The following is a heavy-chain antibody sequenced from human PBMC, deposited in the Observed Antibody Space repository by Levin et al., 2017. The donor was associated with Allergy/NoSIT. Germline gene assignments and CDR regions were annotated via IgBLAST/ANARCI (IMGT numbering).Heavy chain of an antibody. V-gene: IGHV1-8*01. J-gene: IGHJ4*02. CDR1: GYPFTSYD. Sequence: ASVKVSCKASGYPFTSYDINWVRQATGQGLEWMGWMNPNSGNTGSAQKFQGRVTMTRNAAISTAYMELTGLRSEDTAVYYCARDLGDGYNKWLDYWGQGSLVTVSS. CDR3: ARDLGDGYNKWLDY. D-gene: IGHD5-24*01. CDR2: MNPNSGNT.